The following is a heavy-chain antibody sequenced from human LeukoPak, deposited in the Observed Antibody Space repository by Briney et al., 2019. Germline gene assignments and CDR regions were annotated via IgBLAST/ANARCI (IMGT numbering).Heavy chain of an antibody. CDR1: GGTFSSYA. CDR3: ARGPGIAVAGHLFQH. Sequence: ASVKVSCKASGGTFSSYAINWVRQATGQGLEWMGWMNPNSGNTGYAQKFQGRVTMTRNTSISTAYMELSSLRSEDTAVYYCARGPGIAVAGHLFQHWGQGTLVTVSS. D-gene: IGHD6-19*01. J-gene: IGHJ1*01. V-gene: IGHV1-8*02. CDR2: MNPNSGNT.